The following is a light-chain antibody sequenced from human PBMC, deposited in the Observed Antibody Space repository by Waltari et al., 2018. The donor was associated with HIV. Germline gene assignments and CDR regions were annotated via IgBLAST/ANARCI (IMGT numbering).Light chain of an antibody. V-gene: IGKV4-1*01. J-gene: IGKJ4*01. Sequence: DIVMTQSPDSLAVSLGERAIINCTSSRTVFYSSDNQNYLAWYLQRTGLCPKVLIFVASPRAVWVPDRFRGSGSGTDFSLTLSSLQADDVVVYYCQQYYTVPPTFGGGTKVEI. CDR3: QQYYTVPPT. CDR2: VAS. CDR1: RTVFYSSDNQNY.